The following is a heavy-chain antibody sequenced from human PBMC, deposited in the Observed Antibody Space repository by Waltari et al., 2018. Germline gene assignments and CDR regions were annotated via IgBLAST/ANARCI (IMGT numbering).Heavy chain of an antibody. CDR2: IYRCGGT. D-gene: IGHD4-17*01. Sequence: EVQLVQSGGGLVQPGGSLRLSCAASGFTVGSNYMTWVRQAPGKGLECVSVIYRCGGTYDGAAVKGRVTISRDTSKNTLFLQMNSLRAEDTARDYCARVGDYALKDWGQGTLVTVSS. J-gene: IGHJ4*02. CDR3: ARVGDYALKD. CDR1: GFTVGSNY. V-gene: IGHV3-66*01.